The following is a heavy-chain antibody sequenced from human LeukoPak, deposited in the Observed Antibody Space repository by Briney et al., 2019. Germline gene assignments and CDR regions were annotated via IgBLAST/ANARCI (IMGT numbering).Heavy chain of an antibody. CDR2: IRGDASRL. D-gene: IGHD6-19*01. Sequence: GGSLRLSCVASGFSIGPFWMTWVRQAPGKGLEWVANIRGDASRLYYVDSVKGRFTISRDNAKNSLYLQMSNLRAEDTSVYYCARDRNYCSSDRCYDVFDIWGQGTMVTVSS. J-gene: IGHJ3*02. CDR3: ARDRNYCSSDRCYDVFDI. V-gene: IGHV3-7*01. CDR1: GFSIGPFW.